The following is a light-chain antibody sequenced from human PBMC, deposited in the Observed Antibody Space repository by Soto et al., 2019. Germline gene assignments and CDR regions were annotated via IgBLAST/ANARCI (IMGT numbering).Light chain of an antibody. CDR2: KAS. V-gene: IGKV1-5*03. CDR1: EGLSSW. CDR3: QQYITYPWT. J-gene: IGKJ1*01. Sequence: DLQMTQSPSTRAASVGDRVTITCRASEGLSSWLAWYQQKPGKAPKLLIHKASTLETGVPSRFSGSESGTEFTLTISSLQPDDFATYYCQQYITYPWTFGQGTKVEIK.